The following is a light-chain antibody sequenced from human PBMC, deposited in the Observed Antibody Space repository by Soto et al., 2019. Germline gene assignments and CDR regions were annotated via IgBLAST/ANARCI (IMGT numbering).Light chain of an antibody. CDR3: QQYKSNPIT. V-gene: IGKV1-5*01. CDR1: QSLTRW. CDR2: DAS. J-gene: IGKJ5*01. Sequence: DIQMTQSPSTLSASVGDRVIITCRASQSLTRWLAWYQQKPGKAPKVLIYDASSLESGVPSRFSGSGSGTEFTLTISSLQPDDFAPYYCQQYKSNPITFGQGTRLDIK.